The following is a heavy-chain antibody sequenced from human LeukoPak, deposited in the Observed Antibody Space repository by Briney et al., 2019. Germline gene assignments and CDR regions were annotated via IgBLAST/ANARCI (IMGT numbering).Heavy chain of an antibody. CDR3: ARGWSTVLNWFDP. CDR2: IYYSGST. CDR1: GGSISSYY. D-gene: IGHD4-17*01. J-gene: IGHJ5*02. Sequence: PSETLSLTCIVSGGSISSYYWSWIRQPPGKGLEWIGYIYYSGSTNYNPSLKSRVTISVDTSKNQFSLKLSSVTAADTAVYYCARGWSTVLNWFDPWGQGTLVTVSS. V-gene: IGHV4-59*01.